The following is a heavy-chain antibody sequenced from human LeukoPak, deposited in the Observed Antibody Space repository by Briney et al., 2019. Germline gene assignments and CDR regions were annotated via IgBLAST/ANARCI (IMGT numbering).Heavy chain of an antibody. CDR3: ARAPYSSGWVTGPGY. Sequence: GGSLRLSCAASGLTFSNYAMNWVRQAPGKGLEWVSSISSSSSYIYYADSVKGRFTISRDNAKNSLYLQMNSLRAEDTAVYYCARAPYSSGWVTGPGYWGQGTLVTVSS. D-gene: IGHD6-19*01. V-gene: IGHV3-21*01. CDR2: ISSSSSYI. J-gene: IGHJ4*02. CDR1: GLTFSNYA.